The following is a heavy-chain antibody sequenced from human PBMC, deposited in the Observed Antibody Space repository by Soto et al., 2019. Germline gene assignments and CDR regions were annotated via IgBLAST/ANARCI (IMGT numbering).Heavy chain of an antibody. CDR3: IESIDWSRAIDY. CDR2: MYYSGST. J-gene: IGHJ4*02. D-gene: IGHD3-9*01. V-gene: IGHV4-59*01. Sequence: PETLSLTCTVSGGSISSYYWSWVRQPPGKGLEWIGYMYYSGSTNYNPSLKSRVTMSVDTSKKRFSLKLTSVTAADTAIYSCIESIDWSRAIDYWGQGALVTVSS. CDR1: GGSISSYY.